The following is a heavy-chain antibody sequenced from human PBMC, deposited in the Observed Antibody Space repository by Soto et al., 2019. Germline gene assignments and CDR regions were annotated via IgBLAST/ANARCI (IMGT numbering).Heavy chain of an antibody. Sequence: QVQLVQSGAEVKKPGSSVKVSCKASGGTFSSYAISWVRQAPGQGLEWMGGIIPIFGTANYAQKFQGRVTITADESTSTAYMGLSSLRSEDTAVYYCARDPPSGYSSSHSAFDIWGQGTMVTVSS. CDR2: IIPIFGTA. D-gene: IGHD6-13*01. V-gene: IGHV1-69*01. J-gene: IGHJ3*02. CDR3: ARDPPSGYSSSHSAFDI. CDR1: GGTFSSYA.